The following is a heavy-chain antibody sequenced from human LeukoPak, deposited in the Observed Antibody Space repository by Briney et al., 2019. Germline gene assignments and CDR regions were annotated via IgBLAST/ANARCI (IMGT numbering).Heavy chain of an antibody. D-gene: IGHD2-2*01. J-gene: IGHJ6*04. CDR3: AKARGLYCSSTSCYDCDV. V-gene: IGHV1-2*02. CDR2: INPNSGGT. Sequence: ASVKVSCKASGYTFTAYYIHWVRQAPGQGLEWMGWINPNSGGTNYAQKFQGRVTLTRDTSITTAYMKLSRLRSDDTAVYYCAKARGLYCSSTSCYDCDVWGKGTTVTVSS. CDR1: GYTFTAYY.